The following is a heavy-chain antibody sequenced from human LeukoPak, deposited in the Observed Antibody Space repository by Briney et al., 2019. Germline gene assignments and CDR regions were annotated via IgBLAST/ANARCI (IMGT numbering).Heavy chain of an antibody. Sequence: SQTLSLTCTVSGGSISSGGYYWRWIRQHPGKGLEWIGYIYYSGSTYYNPSLKSRVTISVDTSKNQFSLKLSSVTAADTAVYYCARDRDGPTGYSYGVDYWGQGTLVTVSS. CDR3: ARDRDGPTGYSYGVDY. CDR2: IYYSGST. D-gene: IGHD5-18*01. CDR1: GGSISSGGYY. V-gene: IGHV4-31*03. J-gene: IGHJ4*02.